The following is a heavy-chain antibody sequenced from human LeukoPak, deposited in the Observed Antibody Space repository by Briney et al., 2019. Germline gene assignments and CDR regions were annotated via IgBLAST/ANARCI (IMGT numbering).Heavy chain of an antibody. CDR3: AREAQFGSPVYYYDSSGYFQDGDPLPQHFDY. V-gene: IGHV3-7*01. D-gene: IGHD3-22*01. CDR2: IKQDGSEK. J-gene: IGHJ4*02. CDR1: GFTFSSYW. Sequence: GGSLRLSCAASGFTFSSYWMSWVRQAPGKGLEWVANIKQDGSEKYYVDSVKGRFTISRDNAKNSLYLQTNSLRAEDTAVYYCAREAQFGSPVYYYDSSGYFQDGDPLPQHFDYWGQGTLVTVSS.